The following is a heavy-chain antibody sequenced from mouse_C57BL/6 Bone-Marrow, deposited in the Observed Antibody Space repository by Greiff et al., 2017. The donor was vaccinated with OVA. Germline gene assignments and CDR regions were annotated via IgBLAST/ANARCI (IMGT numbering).Heavy chain of an antibody. D-gene: IGHD2-4*01. J-gene: IGHJ4*01. CDR2: IYPRDGST. Sequence: VQLQESDAELVKPGASVKISCKVSGYTFTDHTIHWMKQRPEQGLEWIGYIYPRDGSTKYNEKFKGKATLTADKSSSTAYMQLNSLTSEDSAVYFCATTYYDYDGGMDYWGQGTSVTVSS. V-gene: IGHV1-78*01. CDR3: ATTYYDYDGGMDY. CDR1: GYTFTDHT.